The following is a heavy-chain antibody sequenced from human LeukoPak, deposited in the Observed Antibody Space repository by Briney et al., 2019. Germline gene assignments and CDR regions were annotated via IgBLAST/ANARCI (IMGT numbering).Heavy chain of an antibody. V-gene: IGHV3-49*04. CDR2: IRSKAFGGTT. CDR3: TRDWARIAAAGTAAFDI. D-gene: IGHD6-13*01. J-gene: IGHJ3*02. Sequence: GGSLRLSCAASGITVSSNYMSWVRQAPGKGLEWVGFIRSKAFGGTTEYAASVKGRFTISRDDSKSIAYLQMSSLKTEDTAVYYCTRDWARIAAAGTAAFDIWGQGTMVTVSS. CDR1: GITVSSNY.